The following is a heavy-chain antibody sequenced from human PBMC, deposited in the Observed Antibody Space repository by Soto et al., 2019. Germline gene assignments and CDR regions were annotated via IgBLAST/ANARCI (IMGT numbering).Heavy chain of an antibody. V-gene: IGHV1-18*01. Sequence: GAAVKASCKASFYTFTCHGSSWVRQAPGQGREWMGWISAYNGNTNFAQKLQGRVTMTTHTSTSTAYMELRSLRSDDTAVYYSATLYGGNPFDSWGQGPLVTVSS. CDR3: ATLYGGNPFDS. D-gene: IGHD2-15*01. J-gene: IGHJ4*02. CDR2: ISAYNGNT. CDR1: FYTFTCHG.